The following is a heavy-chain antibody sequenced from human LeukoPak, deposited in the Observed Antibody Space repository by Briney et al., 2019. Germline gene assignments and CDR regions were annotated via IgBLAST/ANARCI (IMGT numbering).Heavy chain of an antibody. J-gene: IGHJ6*02. CDR1: GFTFSDSA. D-gene: IGHD1-26*01. V-gene: IGHV3-48*03. CDR3: ARDGSVVYYYYGMDV. CDR2: ISSSGSTI. Sequence: GGSLRLSCAGSGFTFSDSAMNWVRQAPGKGLEWVSYISSSGSTIYYADSVKGRFTISRDNAKNSLYLQMNSLRAEDTAVYYCARDGSVVYYYYGMDVWGQGTTVTVSS.